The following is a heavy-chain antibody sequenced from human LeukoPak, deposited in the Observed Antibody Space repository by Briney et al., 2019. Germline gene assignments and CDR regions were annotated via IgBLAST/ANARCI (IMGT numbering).Heavy chain of an antibody. CDR3: ATGGRSGVAFES. V-gene: IGHV3-64D*06. D-gene: IGHD2-15*01. CDR2: INDDGGLT. CDR1: GFTFRSHA. J-gene: IGHJ4*02. Sequence: PGGSLRLSCSAAGFTFRSHAMHWVRQAPGKGLEYVSTINDDGGLTYYADSVKGRFTISRDTSKKTEYLQMSSLRADDAAVYYCATGGRSGVAFESWGQGTLVTVSS.